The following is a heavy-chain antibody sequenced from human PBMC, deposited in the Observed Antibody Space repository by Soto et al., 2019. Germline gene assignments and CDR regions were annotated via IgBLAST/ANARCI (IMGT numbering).Heavy chain of an antibody. J-gene: IGHJ6*03. CDR2: INNDGSST. D-gene: IGHD6-6*01. CDR3: ARDARYYYMDV. V-gene: IGHV3-74*01. Sequence: EVQLMESGGGLVQPGGSLRLSCSASGFTFSSYWMHWVRQAPGKGLVWVSHINNDGSSTIYADSVRGRVTISRDNAKNTLYLEMNGLRAEDTAVYFCARDARYYYMDVWGKGTTVTVSS. CDR1: GFTFSSYW.